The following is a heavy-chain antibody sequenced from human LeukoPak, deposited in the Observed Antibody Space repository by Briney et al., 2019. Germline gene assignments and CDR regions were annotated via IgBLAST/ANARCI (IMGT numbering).Heavy chain of an antibody. Sequence: GESLKISCKGSGYSFTSYWIGWVRQMPGKGLEWMGIIYPGDSDTRYSPSFQGQVTISADKSISTAYLQWSSLKASDTAMYYCARSRSGYSSSWYVLDNSYFDYWGQGTLVTVSS. CDR2: IYPGDSDT. CDR1: GYSFTSYW. D-gene: IGHD6-13*01. V-gene: IGHV5-51*01. CDR3: ARSRSGYSSSWYVLDNSYFDY. J-gene: IGHJ4*02.